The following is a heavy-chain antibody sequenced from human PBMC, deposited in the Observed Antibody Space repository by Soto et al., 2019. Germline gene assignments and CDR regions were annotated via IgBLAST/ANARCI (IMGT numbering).Heavy chain of an antibody. CDR3: ARVVVVSGSYYVSYDALYQYYFDY. CDR1: GGTFSSYA. D-gene: IGHD1-26*01. Sequence: ASVKVSCKASGGTFSSYAISWVRQAPGQGLEWMGGIIPIFGTANYAQKFQGRVTITADESTSTAYMELSSLRSEDTAVYYCARVVVVSGSYYVSYDALYQYYFDYWGQGTLVTVSS. CDR2: IIPIFGTA. V-gene: IGHV1-69*13. J-gene: IGHJ4*02.